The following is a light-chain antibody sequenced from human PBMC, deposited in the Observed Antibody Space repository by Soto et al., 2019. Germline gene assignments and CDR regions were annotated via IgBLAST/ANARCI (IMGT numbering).Light chain of an antibody. V-gene: IGKV3D-15*01. CDR2: AAS. CDR1: QSVSS. CDR3: QQYDNWPHT. Sequence: EIVMTQSPAILSVSPGERATLSCRASQSVSSLAWYQQKPGQTPKLLIYAASTRATGMPARFSGSGSGTELTLTISSLQSEDFAVYYCQQYDNWPHTFGQGTKLEIK. J-gene: IGKJ2*01.